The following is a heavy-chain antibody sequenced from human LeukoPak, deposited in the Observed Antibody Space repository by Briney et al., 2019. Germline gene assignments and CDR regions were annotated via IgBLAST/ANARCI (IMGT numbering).Heavy chain of an antibody. D-gene: IGHD2-15*01. CDR3: ARQRGYCSGGSCYGMFDY. J-gene: IGHJ4*02. V-gene: IGHV4-39*01. CDR2: IYYSGCT. Sequence: SETLSLTCTVSGGSVSNSNYYCGWVRQPPGKGLEWIGSIYYSGCTYYNPSLKSRVTISVDTSKNQFSLKLSSVTAADTAVYYCARQRGYCSGGSCYGMFDYWGQGTLVTVSS. CDR1: GGSVSNSNYY.